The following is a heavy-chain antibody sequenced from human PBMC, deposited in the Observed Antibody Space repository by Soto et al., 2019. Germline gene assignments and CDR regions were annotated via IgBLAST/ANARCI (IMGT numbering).Heavy chain of an antibody. V-gene: IGHV5-10-1*01. J-gene: IGHJ6*02. D-gene: IGHD2-2*01. Sequence: ESLNIFVTGAGYSFTSYWISWVRQMPGKGLEWMGRIDPSDSYTNYSPSFQGHVTISADKSISTAYLQWSSLKASDTDMYYCARSSPGVPPYGMDVWGQGTKVTVYS. CDR2: IDPSDSYT. CDR3: ARSSPGVPPYGMDV. CDR1: GYSFTSYW.